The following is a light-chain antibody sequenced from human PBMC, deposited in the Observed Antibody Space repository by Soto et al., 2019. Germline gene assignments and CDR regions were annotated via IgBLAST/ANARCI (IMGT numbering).Light chain of an antibody. Sequence: QAVVTQEPSLTVSPGGTVTLTCASSTGAVTSGYYPNWFQQKPGQAPRALMYSTSNKHSWTPARFSGSLLGGKAALTLSGVQPEDEADDSCLLYYGGAPHYVFGIGTKLNVL. CDR3: LLYYGGAPHYV. CDR1: TGAVTSGYY. CDR2: STS. J-gene: IGLJ1*01. V-gene: IGLV7-43*01.